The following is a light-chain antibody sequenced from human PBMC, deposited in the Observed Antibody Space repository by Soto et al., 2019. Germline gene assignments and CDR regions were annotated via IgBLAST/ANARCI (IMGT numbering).Light chain of an antibody. V-gene: IGKV3-20*01. J-gene: IGKJ4*01. CDR1: QSVSSSY. Sequence: VVLTQSPATLSLSAGERATLSCRASQSVSSSYLAWYQQKPGQAPRLLIYGASSRATGIPDRFSGSGSGTDFTLTISRLEPEDFAVYYCQQYGSSPLTFGGGTKVDIK. CDR2: GAS. CDR3: QQYGSSPLT.